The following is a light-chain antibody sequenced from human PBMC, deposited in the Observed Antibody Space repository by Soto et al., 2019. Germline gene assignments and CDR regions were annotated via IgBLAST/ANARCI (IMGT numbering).Light chain of an antibody. CDR3: LQDYDYPYT. V-gene: IGKV1-6*02. CDR1: RSIRND. Sequence: IQMTQSPSSLSASVGDRVTLTCRSSRSIRNDLAWYQQRPGKAPRLLVYGASSLATGAPSRFSGSGSGTDFTLTISVLQPEDLASYYCLQDYDYPYTFGQGTTLDIK. CDR2: GAS. J-gene: IGKJ2*01.